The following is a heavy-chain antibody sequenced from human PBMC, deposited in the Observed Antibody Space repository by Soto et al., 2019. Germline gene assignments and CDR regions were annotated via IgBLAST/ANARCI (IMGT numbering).Heavy chain of an antibody. CDR2: IYYSGST. CDR3: ARQTRASFYYGMDV. Sequence: ETLSLTCTVSGGSISSSSYYWGWIRQPPGKGLEWIGSIYYSGSTYYNPSLKSRVTISVDTSKNQFSLKLSSVTAADTAVYYCARQTRASFYYGMDVWGQGTTVT. CDR1: GGSISSSSYY. J-gene: IGHJ6*02. V-gene: IGHV4-39*01. D-gene: IGHD2-2*01.